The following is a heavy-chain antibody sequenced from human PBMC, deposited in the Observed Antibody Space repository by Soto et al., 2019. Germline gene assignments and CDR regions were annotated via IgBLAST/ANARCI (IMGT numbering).Heavy chain of an antibody. CDR3: ARSGAFRITMVRGARYYGMDV. Sequence: SLILSCAASGFTFSIYAMHWVRQAPGKGLEWVAVISYDGSNKYYADSVKGRFTISRDNSKNTLYLQMNSLRAEDTAVYYCARSGAFRITMVRGARYYGMDVWGQGTTVTVSS. D-gene: IGHD3-10*01. CDR1: GFTFSIYA. CDR2: ISYDGSNK. V-gene: IGHV3-30-3*01. J-gene: IGHJ6*02.